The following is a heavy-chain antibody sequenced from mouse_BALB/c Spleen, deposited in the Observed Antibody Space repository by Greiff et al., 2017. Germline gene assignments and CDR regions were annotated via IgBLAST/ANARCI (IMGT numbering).Heavy chain of an antibody. Sequence: EVQVVESGGGLVKPGGSLKLSCAASGFTFSSYAMSWVRQTPEKRLEWVASISSGGSTYYPDSVKGRFTISRDNARNILYLQMSSLRSEDTAMYYCARGDGSRGFDYWGQGTTLTVSS. D-gene: IGHD1-1*01. V-gene: IGHV5-6-5*01. CDR3: ARGDGSRGFDY. CDR1: GFTFSSYA. CDR2: ISSGGST. J-gene: IGHJ2*01.